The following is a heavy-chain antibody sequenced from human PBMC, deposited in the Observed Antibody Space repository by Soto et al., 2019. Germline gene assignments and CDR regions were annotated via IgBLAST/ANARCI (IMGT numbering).Heavy chain of an antibody. CDR2: IYYAGGT. D-gene: IGHD2-15*01. J-gene: IGHJ6*02. V-gene: IGHV4-39*01. CDR3: ARLVFHCLRGSCDDYNFYGLDV. Sequence: SXTVSLTCTVSGGSIISTDHYWGWSRQPPGKGLEWLGSIYYAGGTFHNPSLKRRATISVDTSRNQFSLRLSSVTASDTAVYYCARLVFHCLRGSCDDYNFYGLDVWGQGTTVTVSS. CDR1: GGSIISTDHY.